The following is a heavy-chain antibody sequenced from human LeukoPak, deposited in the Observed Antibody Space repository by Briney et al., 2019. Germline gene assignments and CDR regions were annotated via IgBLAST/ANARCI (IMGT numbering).Heavy chain of an antibody. Sequence: SETLSLTCSVPSGSISGYYWSWIRQPPGKGLEWIGNIYYSGSTNYNPSLKSRVTISVDTPKSQFSLKLRSVTAADTAVYYCARVRSNYYYFGMDVWGQGTTVTVSS. CDR2: IYYSGST. V-gene: IGHV4-59*12. CDR1: SGSISGYY. CDR3: ARVRSNYYYFGMDV. J-gene: IGHJ6*02.